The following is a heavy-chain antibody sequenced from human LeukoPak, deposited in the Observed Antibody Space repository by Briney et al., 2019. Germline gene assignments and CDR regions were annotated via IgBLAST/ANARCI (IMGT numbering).Heavy chain of an antibody. CDR2: ISYDGSNK. CDR1: GFTFSSYA. Sequence: GGSLRLSCAASGFTFSSYAMHWVRQAPGKGLEWVAVISYDGSNKYYADSVKGRFTISRDNSKNTLCLQMNSLRAEDTAVYYCARGNYYDSSGYYYLKYYWGQGTLVTVSS. J-gene: IGHJ4*02. D-gene: IGHD3-22*01. CDR3: ARGNYYDSSGYYYLKYY. V-gene: IGHV3-30*01.